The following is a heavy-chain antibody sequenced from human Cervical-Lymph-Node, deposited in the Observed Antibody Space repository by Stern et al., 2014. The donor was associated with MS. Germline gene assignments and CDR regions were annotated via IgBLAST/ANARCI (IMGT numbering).Heavy chain of an antibody. CDR3: ARPPPRRKWDDPNYGMDV. V-gene: IGHV5-51*03. CDR2: IYPDDSDI. D-gene: IGHD1-1*01. CDR1: GYTFTNNW. Sequence: EVQLVQSGAEVKKPGESLKISCKGSGYTFTNNWIAWVRQMPGKGLEWMGIIYPDDSDIRYSPSLQGQVTISADKSIRTAYLQWRSLKAADSAVYYCARPPPRRKWDDPNYGMDVWGQGTTVTVSS. J-gene: IGHJ6*02.